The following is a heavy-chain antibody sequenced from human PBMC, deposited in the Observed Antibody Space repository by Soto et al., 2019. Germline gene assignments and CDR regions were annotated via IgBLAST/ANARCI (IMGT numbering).Heavy chain of an antibody. J-gene: IGHJ4*02. CDR1: GGTFSSYT. V-gene: IGHV1-69*02. D-gene: IGHD3-10*01. CDR3: ARYLESGSALPFDY. CDR2: IIPILGIA. Sequence: QVQLVQSGAEVKKPGSSVKVSCEASGGTFSSYTISWVRQAPGQGLEWMGRIIPILGIANYAQKFQGRVTITADKSTSTAYTELRSLRSEDTAVYYCARYLESGSALPFDYWGQGTLVTVSS.